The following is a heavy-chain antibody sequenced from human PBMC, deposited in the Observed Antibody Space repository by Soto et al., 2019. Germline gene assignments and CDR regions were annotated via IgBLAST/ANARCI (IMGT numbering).Heavy chain of an antibody. D-gene: IGHD1-26*01. CDR2: INPNSGGT. CDR3: ARDPSWEASFDI. Sequence: VKVSCKASGYTFTGYYMHWVRQAPGQGLEWMGWINPNSGGTNYAQKFQGRVTMTRDTSISTAYMELSRLRSDDTAVYYCARDPSWEASFDIWGQGTMVTVSS. CDR1: GYTFTGYY. V-gene: IGHV1-2*02. J-gene: IGHJ3*02.